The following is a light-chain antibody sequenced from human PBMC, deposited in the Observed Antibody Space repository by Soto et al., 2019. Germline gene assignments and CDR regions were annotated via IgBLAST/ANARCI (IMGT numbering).Light chain of an antibody. V-gene: IGLV1-40*01. J-gene: IGLJ1*01. Sequence: QSVLAQPPSVSRAPGQRVTISCTGSSSNIGAGYDVHWYQHVPGTAPRLPIFGNSNRPSGVPDRFSGSKSGPSAFLAITGLQAEDEADYYCQSYDNSLSCSGVFGTGTKATVL. CDR2: GNS. CDR3: QSYDNSLSCSGV. CDR1: SSNIGAGYD.